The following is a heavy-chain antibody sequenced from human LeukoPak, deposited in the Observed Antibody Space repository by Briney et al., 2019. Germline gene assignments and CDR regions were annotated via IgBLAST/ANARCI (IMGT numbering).Heavy chain of an antibody. D-gene: IGHD3-10*01. V-gene: IGHV4-30-2*01. J-gene: IGHJ4*02. CDR1: GGSINSAGYS. CDR2: IYHSGST. Sequence: SQTLSLTCTISGGSINSAGYSWTWIRQPPGKELEWIGYIYHSGSTYYNPSLKSRVTISVDRSMNQFYLNVNSPTAADTAVYYCAREGGSGSYHFDYWGQGTLVTVSS. CDR3: AREGGSGSYHFDY.